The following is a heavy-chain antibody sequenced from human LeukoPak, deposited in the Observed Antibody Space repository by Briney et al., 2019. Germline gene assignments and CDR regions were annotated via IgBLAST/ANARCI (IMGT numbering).Heavy chain of an antibody. J-gene: IGHJ4*02. CDR1: GFTLNNAW. Sequence: GGSLRLSCAASGFTLNNAWMNWVRQVPGKGLEWVGRVKSRTDGGTTDYAAPVKDGFSIARDDSENTLYLQMNNLKTEDTAVYYCTSDPRIGRYFDYWGQGTLVTVSS. D-gene: IGHD1-26*01. CDR2: VKSRTDGGTT. V-gene: IGHV3-15*01. CDR3: TSDPRIGRYFDY.